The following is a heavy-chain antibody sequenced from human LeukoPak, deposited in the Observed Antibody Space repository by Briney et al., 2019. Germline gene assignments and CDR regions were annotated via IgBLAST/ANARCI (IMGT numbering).Heavy chain of an antibody. CDR2: IYYSGST. D-gene: IGHD3-22*01. CDR3: ARQRTYYYDSSGYRPFDY. V-gene: IGHV4-59*08. CDR1: GDSINGFY. Sequence: SETLSLTCTVSGDSINGFYWSWIRQPPGKGLEWIGYIYYSGSTNYNPSLKSRVTISVDTSKNQFSLKLSSVTAADTAVYYCARQRTYYYDSSGYRPFDYWGQGTLVTVSS. J-gene: IGHJ4*02.